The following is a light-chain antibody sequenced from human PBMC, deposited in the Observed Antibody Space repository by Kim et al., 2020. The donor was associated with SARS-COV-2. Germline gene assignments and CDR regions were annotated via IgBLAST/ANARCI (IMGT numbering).Light chain of an antibody. Sequence: GQSITSYCTGTSSDVGGYNYVSWYQQHPGKAPKLMIYDVSKRPSGVSNRFSGSKSGNTASLTISGLHAEDEADYYCSSYTSSSTVVFGGGTQLTVL. CDR1: SSDVGGYNY. J-gene: IGLJ2*01. V-gene: IGLV2-14*04. CDR3: SSYTSSSTVV. CDR2: DVS.